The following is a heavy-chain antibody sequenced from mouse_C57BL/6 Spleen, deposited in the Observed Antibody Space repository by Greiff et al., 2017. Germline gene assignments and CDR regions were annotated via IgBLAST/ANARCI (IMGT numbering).Heavy chain of an antibody. Sequence: VQLKQSGPELVKPGASVKIPCKASGYTFTDYNMDWVKQSHGKSLEWIGDINPNNGGTIYNQKFKGKATLTVDKSSSTAYMELRSLTSEDTAVYYCARSAYYDYDVGVYFDYWGQGTTLTVSS. CDR3: ARSAYYDYDVGVYFDY. V-gene: IGHV1-18*01. CDR1: GYTFTDYN. D-gene: IGHD2-4*01. CDR2: INPNNGGT. J-gene: IGHJ2*01.